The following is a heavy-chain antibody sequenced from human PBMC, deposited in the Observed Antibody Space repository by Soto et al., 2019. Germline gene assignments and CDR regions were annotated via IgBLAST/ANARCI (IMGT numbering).Heavy chain of an antibody. CDR1: GYTFTDYY. CDR2: INPNNGVT. V-gene: IGHV1-2*02. Sequence: QVQLVQSGAEVKKPGASVKVSCKASGYTFTDYYINWVRQAPGQGLEWMGWINPNNGVTNYAQKFQGRVTMTRDTPISTAYMDLGRLRFDDTALYYCARGALTVANWFDPWGQGTQVTVSS. CDR3: ARGALTVANWFDP. D-gene: IGHD6-19*01. J-gene: IGHJ5*02.